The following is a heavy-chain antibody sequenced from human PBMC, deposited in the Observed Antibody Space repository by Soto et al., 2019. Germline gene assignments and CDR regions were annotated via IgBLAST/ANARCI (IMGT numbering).Heavy chain of an antibody. CDR2: ISYDGSNK. CDR1: GFTFSSYG. V-gene: IGHV3-30*18. CDR3: AKDLLGGSSSGHYYYYYGMDV. D-gene: IGHD6-6*01. J-gene: IGHJ6*02. Sequence: GGSLRLSCAASGFTFSSYGMHWVRQAPGKGLEWVAVISYDGSNKYYADSVKGRFTISRDNSKNTLYLQMNSLRAEDTAVYYCAKDLLGGSSSGHYYYYYGMDVWGQGTTVTVSS.